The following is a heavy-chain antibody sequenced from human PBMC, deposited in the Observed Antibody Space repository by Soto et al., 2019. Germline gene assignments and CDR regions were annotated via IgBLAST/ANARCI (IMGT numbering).Heavy chain of an antibody. Sequence: EVQLVESGGGLIQPGGSLRLSCAASGFAVSSKYMTWVRQAPGKGLEWVSVIYGGGTTYYADSVKGRFTISRDTSKNTLYLQRNSLRAEDTAVYYCVQTTGWPGFDFWGQGTLVTVSP. CDR2: IYGGGTT. J-gene: IGHJ4*02. CDR1: GFAVSSKY. V-gene: IGHV3-53*01. D-gene: IGHD6-19*01. CDR3: VQTTGWPGFDF.